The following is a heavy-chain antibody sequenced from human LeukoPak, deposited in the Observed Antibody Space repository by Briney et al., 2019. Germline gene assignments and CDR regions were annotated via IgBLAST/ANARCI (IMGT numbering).Heavy chain of an antibody. CDR2: ISSSSDYI. V-gene: IGHV3-21*01. J-gene: IGHJ4*02. D-gene: IGHD6-13*01. CDR1: GFTFSSFS. CDR3: ARRYARSWYGGLY. Sequence: GGSLRLSCAASGFTFSSFSMTWVRQAPGKGLEWVSSISSSSDYIYYADSLKGRFTISRDNAKNSLYLQMNSLRAEDTAVYYCARRYARSWYGGLYWGQGTLVTVSS.